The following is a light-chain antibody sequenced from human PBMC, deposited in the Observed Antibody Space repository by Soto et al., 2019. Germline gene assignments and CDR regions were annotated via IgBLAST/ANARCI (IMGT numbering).Light chain of an antibody. Sequence: EIVLTQSPGTLSLSPGDTATLSCRASQSVRSNFLAWYQHKPGQAPRLLIHDAYSRATGIPVRFSGSGSDRDFTLTISRLEPEDFAVYYCQQYAGSPRTFGQGTKLEIK. CDR1: QSVRSNF. J-gene: IGKJ2*01. CDR2: DAY. V-gene: IGKV3-20*01. CDR3: QQYAGSPRT.